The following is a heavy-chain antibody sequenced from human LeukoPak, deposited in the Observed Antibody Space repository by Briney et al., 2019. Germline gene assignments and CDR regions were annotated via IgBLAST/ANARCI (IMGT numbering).Heavy chain of an antibody. CDR3: ARAWSGYDLDY. J-gene: IGHJ4*02. CDR2: INHSGST. D-gene: IGHD5-12*01. V-gene: IGHV4-34*01. Sequence: PSETLSLTCAVYGGSFSGYYWSWIRQPPGKGLEWIGEINHSGSTNYNPSLKGRVTISVDTSKNQFSLKLSSVTAADTAVYYCARAWSGYDLDYWGQGTLVTVSS. CDR1: GGSFSGYY.